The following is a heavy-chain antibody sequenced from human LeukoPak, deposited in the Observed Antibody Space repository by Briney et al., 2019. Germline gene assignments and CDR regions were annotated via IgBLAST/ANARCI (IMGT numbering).Heavy chain of an antibody. V-gene: IGHV4-59*01. CDR2: IYYSAST. CDR1: GGSISSYY. J-gene: IGHJ4*02. D-gene: IGHD3-10*01. Sequence: PSETLSLICTVSGGSISSYYWSWIRQPPGKGLEWIGYIYYSASTNYNPSLKSRVTISVDTSKNQFSLKLSSVTAADTAVYYCARGGGPAKRLYYYGSGSYYFFDYWGQGTLVTVSS. CDR3: ARGGGPAKRLYYYGSGSYYFFDY.